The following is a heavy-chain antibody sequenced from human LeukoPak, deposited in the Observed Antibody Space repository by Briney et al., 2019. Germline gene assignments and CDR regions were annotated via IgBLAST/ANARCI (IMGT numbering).Heavy chain of an antibody. CDR1: GGSISSYY. J-gene: IGHJ3*02. CDR2: IYYSGST. D-gene: IGHD4-17*01. CDR3: ARAWSLYGDLNHGAFDI. Sequence: SETLSLTCTVSGGSISSYYWSWIRQPPGKGLEWIGYIYYSGSTNYNPSLKSRVTISVDTSKNQFSLKLSCVTAADTAVYYCARAWSLYGDLNHGAFDIWGQGTMVTVSS. V-gene: IGHV4-59*01.